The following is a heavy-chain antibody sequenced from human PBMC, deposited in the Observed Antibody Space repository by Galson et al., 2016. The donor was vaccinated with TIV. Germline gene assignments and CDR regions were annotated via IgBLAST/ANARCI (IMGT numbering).Heavy chain of an antibody. J-gene: IGHJ3*02. CDR1: GFTFSTYD. CDR3: ARGYDFWNTYRGIADDAFDI. Sequence: SLRLSCAVSGFTFSTYDMNWVRQAPGKGLEWLSYITNSGLTIYYADSVKGRFTISRDNAKNSLYLQMNSLRAEDSAIYYCARGYDFWNTYRGIADDAFDIWGQGTMVTVSS. CDR2: ITNSGLTI. D-gene: IGHD3-3*01. V-gene: IGHV3-48*03.